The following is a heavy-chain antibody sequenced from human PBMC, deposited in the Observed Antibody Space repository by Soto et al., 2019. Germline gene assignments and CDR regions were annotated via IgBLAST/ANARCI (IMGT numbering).Heavy chain of an antibody. V-gene: IGHV4-4*02. J-gene: IGHJ4*02. Sequence: PSETLSLTCAVSGGSISSSNWWNWVRQSPGKGLEWIGEIYHSGSTNYNPSLKSRVTISVDTSKNQFSLKLSSVTAADTAVYYCARSMTTVVTLDYWGQGTLVTVSS. CDR1: GGSISSSNW. D-gene: IGHD4-17*01. CDR2: IYHSGST. CDR3: ARSMTTVVTLDY.